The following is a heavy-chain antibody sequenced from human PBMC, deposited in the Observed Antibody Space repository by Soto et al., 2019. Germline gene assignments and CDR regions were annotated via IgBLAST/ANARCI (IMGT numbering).Heavy chain of an antibody. CDR3: AHRVLRTVFGLVTTTAIYFDF. J-gene: IGHJ4*02. D-gene: IGHD3-3*01. Sequence: QITLNGSGPTGVRPTETLTLTCRFSGFSLTTRGVGVGWIRQSPGKAPEWLALMYWDDDKRYSASLKSRLTITKNTSKNQVVLTVSDLDPTDTATYYCAHRVLRTVFGLVTTTAIYFDFWGQGTPVAVSS. CDR2: MYWDDDK. CDR1: GFSLTTRGVG. V-gene: IGHV2-5*02.